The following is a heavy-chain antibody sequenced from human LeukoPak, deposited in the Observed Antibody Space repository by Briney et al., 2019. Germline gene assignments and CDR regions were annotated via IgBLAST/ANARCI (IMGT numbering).Heavy chain of an antibody. CDR2: IKKDGSDK. CDR1: GFTFSSYF. V-gene: IGHV3-7*01. Sequence: GGSLRLSCAASGFTFSSYFMSWVRQAPGKGLEWVANIKKDGSDKYYADSVKGRFTISRDNSKNTLYLQMNSLRAEDTAVYYCAKDPRRYSRTGGYFDYWGQGTLVTVSS. CDR3: AKDPRRYSRTGGYFDY. D-gene: IGHD6-13*01. J-gene: IGHJ4*02.